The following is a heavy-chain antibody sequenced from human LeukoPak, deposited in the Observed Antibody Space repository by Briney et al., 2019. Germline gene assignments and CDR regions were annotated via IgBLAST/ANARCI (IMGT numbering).Heavy chain of an antibody. V-gene: IGHV3-23*01. CDR3: AKPFSSSYCFDY. CDR1: GFTFSSYA. Sequence: GGSLRLSCAASGFTFSSYAMSWVRQAPGKGLEWVSVISGSGGNTYYADSVKGRFTISRDNSKNTLYLQMNSLRAEDTAVYYCAKPFSSSYCFDYWGQGTLVTVPS. CDR2: ISGSGGNT. J-gene: IGHJ4*02. D-gene: IGHD6-6*01.